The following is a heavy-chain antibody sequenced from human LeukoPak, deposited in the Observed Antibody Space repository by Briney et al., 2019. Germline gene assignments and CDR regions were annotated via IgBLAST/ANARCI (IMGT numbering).Heavy chain of an antibody. CDR3: ARTGYCSGGSCYSGPLFQH. CDR2: ISSSGSTI. V-gene: IGHV3-48*03. Sequence: GGSLRLSCAASGFTFSSYEMNWVRQAPGKGLEWVSYISSSGSTIYYADSVKGRFTISRDNAKNSLYLQMNSLRSEDTAVYYCARTGYCSGGSCYSGPLFQHWGQGTLVTVSS. CDR1: GFTFSSYE. D-gene: IGHD2-15*01. J-gene: IGHJ1*01.